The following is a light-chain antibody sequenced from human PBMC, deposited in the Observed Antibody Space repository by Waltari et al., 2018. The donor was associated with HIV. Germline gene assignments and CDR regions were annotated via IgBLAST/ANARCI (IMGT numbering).Light chain of an antibody. Sequence: QSVLTQPPSVSGAPGQRVIISCTGRSSNIGAREDVHWYQQLPGAVPKVLIYGKTMRPTGRPDRFSRSTSGASASLVIGGLQADDEADYYYLAYDNMLKGVVFGGGTRLTVL. CDR2: GKT. CDR1: SSNIGARED. V-gene: IGLV1-40*01. CDR3: LAYDNMLKGVV. J-gene: IGLJ2*01.